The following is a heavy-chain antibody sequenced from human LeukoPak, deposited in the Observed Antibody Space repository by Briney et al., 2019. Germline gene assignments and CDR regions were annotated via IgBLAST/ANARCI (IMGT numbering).Heavy chain of an antibody. V-gene: IGHV4-61*02. CDR3: ARDGYYYSSGYREY. J-gene: IGHJ4*02. CDR2: IYTSGST. Sequence: SQTLSLTCTVSGVSISSGSYYWRWIRQPAGKGLEWIGRIYTSGSTNYNPTLKSRVTISVDTSKNQFSLKLSSVTAADTAVYYCARDGYYYSSGYREYWGQGTLVTVSS. D-gene: IGHD3-22*01. CDR1: GVSISSGSYY.